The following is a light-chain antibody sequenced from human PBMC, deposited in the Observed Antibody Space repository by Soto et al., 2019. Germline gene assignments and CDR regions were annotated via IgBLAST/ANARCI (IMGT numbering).Light chain of an antibody. CDR1: QSIGTW. CDR2: DAS. J-gene: IGKJ2*01. CDR3: QQYDTYSMYT. V-gene: IGKV1-5*01. Sequence: DIQMTQSPSTLSASVGDRVTITCRASQSIGTWLAWYQQKPGKAPQLLIYDASTLESGVPSRFSGSGSGTEFTLIISSLQPDDCATYYCQQYDTYSMYTFGQGTKLEIK.